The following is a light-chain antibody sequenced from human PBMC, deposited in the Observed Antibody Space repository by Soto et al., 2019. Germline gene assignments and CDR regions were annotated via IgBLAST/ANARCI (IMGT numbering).Light chain of an antibody. V-gene: IGLV2-14*01. Sequence: QSALTQPASVSGSPGQSITISCTGTGSDVGGYNYVSWYQQHPGKAPKVMIYDVSNRPSGVSNRFSGSNSGNTASLTISGLQAEDEADYYCRSYTSASTPLVFGGWTKLTVL. CDR3: RSYTSASTPLV. CDR2: DVS. CDR1: GSDVGGYNY. J-gene: IGLJ2*01.